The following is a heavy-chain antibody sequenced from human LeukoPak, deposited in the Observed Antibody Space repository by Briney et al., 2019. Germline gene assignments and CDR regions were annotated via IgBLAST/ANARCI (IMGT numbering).Heavy chain of an antibody. V-gene: IGHV1-18*01. CDR2: ISGYNGNT. Sequence: GASVKVSCKTSGYTFNNYGINWVRQAPGQGLEWVGWISGYNGNTNYARKFQGRITMTIDTPTSTGYMELRSLTSDDTAVFYCARYGGGDTWYAHFGMDVWGRGTTVTVSS. J-gene: IGHJ6*02. D-gene: IGHD2-21*02. CDR3: ARYGGGDTWYAHFGMDV. CDR1: GYTFNNYG.